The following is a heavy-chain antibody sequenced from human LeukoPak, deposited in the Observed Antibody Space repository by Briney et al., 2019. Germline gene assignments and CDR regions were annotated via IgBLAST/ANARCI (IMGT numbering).Heavy chain of an antibody. J-gene: IGHJ4*02. CDR2: FYSGGPT. CDR3: ARDGIQSWFDY. Sequence: GGSLRLSCTASGFTFGDYAMSWVRQAPGKGLEWVSVFYSGGPTYYADSVKGRFSASIDTSKNTLYLQLNSLRAEDTAVYYCARDGIQSWFDYWGRGTLVTVSA. D-gene: IGHD5-24*01. V-gene: IGHV3-66*01. CDR1: GFTFGDYA.